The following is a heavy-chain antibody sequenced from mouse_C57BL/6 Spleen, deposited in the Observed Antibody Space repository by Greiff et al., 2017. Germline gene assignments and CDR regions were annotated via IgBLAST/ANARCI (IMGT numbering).Heavy chain of an antibody. CDR2: IDPSDSET. D-gene: IGHD1-1*01. Sequence: QVQLQQSGAELVRPGSSVKLSCKASGYTFTSYWMHWVKQRPIQGLEWIGNIDPSDSETHYNQKFKDKATLTVDKSSSTAYMQLSSLTSEDSAVYYCAREGPITTVVAIDYWGQGTTLTVSS. CDR3: AREGPITTVVAIDY. J-gene: IGHJ2*01. CDR1: GYTFTSYW. V-gene: IGHV1-52*01.